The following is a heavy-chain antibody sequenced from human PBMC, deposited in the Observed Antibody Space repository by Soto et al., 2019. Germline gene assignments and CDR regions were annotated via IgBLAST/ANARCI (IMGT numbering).Heavy chain of an antibody. CDR2: IKQDGSEK. J-gene: IGHJ6*02. D-gene: IGHD2-2*02. Sequence: EVQLVESGGGLVQPGGSLRLSCAASGFTFSTYWMSWVRQAPGKGLEWVANIKQDGSEKYYADSVKGRFTISRDNSKNTLYLQMNSLRAEDTAVYYCARDQGGYCSSTSCYTYYYYGMDVWGQGTTVTVSS. V-gene: IGHV3-7*01. CDR1: GFTFSTYW. CDR3: ARDQGGYCSSTSCYTYYYYGMDV.